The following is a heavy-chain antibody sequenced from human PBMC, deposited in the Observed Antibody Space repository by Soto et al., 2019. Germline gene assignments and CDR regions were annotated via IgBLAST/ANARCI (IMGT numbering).Heavy chain of an antibody. D-gene: IGHD3-3*01. V-gene: IGHV3-74*01. Sequence: SYADSVKGRFTFSRDNAKNTLYLQMDSLRAEDTAVYYCARDQFIKGSGYLSFDYWGQGTPVTVSS. CDR3: ARDQFIKGSGYLSFDY. J-gene: IGHJ4*02.